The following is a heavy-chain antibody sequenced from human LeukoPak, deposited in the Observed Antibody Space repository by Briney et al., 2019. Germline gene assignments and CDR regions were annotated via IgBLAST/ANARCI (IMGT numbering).Heavy chain of an antibody. D-gene: IGHD3-22*01. J-gene: IGHJ4*02. CDR2: LYGGGDT. V-gene: IGHV3-53*01. CDR3: ARDYDGFES. Sequence: GGSLRLSCAVSGLTVSTISMSWVRQAPGQGQEWVSLLYGGGDTFYADSVRGRFTISRDNSKNTLYLQMNSLRAEDTAVYYCARDYDGFESWGQGTLVTVSS. CDR1: GLTVSTIS.